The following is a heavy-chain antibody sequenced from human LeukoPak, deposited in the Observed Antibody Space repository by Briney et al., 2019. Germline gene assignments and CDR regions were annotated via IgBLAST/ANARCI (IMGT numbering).Heavy chain of an antibody. J-gene: IGHJ4*02. CDR3: ARHKGRDFWSGYPFDY. V-gene: IGHV4-59*08. CDR2: IYYSGST. CDR1: GGSINYYY. Sequence: SETLSLTCNVSGGSINYYYWTWIRQPPGKGLEWIGYIYYSGSTYYNPSLKSRVTISVDTSKNQFSLKLSSVTAADTAVYYCARHKGRDFWSGYPFDYWGQGTLVTVSS. D-gene: IGHD3-3*01.